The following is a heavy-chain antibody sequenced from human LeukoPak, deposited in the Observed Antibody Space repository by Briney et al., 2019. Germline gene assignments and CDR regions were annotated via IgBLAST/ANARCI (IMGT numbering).Heavy chain of an antibody. D-gene: IGHD1-26*01. CDR2: IYYSGST. V-gene: IGHV4-30-4*01. Sequence: SETLSLTCTVSGGSISSGDYYWSWIRQPPGKGLEWIGYIYYSGSTYYNPSLKSRVTISVDTSKNQFSLQLNSVTPEDTAVYYCAREGGSYLYYYYGMDVWGQGTTVTVSS. CDR3: AREGGSYLYYYYGMDV. CDR1: GGSISSGDYY. J-gene: IGHJ6*02.